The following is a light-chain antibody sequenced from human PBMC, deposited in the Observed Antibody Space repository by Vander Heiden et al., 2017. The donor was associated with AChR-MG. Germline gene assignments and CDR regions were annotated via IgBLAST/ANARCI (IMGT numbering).Light chain of an antibody. V-gene: IGLV1-36*01. Sequence: QSLLTQPPPVSEAPRQRVTTSCSRSSTNVGNDAVNWYQQLPGTAPKLLIFYDDLLPSGVSDRFSGSKSGTSASLAISRLQSEDEADYYYAAWDDSLNSHVFGGGTKLTVL. CDR1: STNVGNDA. CDR3: AAWDDSLNSHV. CDR2: YDD. J-gene: IGLJ3*02.